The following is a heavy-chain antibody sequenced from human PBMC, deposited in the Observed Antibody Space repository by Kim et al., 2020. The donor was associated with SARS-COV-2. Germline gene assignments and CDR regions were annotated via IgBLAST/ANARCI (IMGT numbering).Heavy chain of an antibody. CDR2: T. D-gene: IGHD6-25*01. J-gene: IGHJ4*02. CDR3: ARAPANSFADY. V-gene: IGHV1-46*01. Sequence: TTYAQKFQGRVTMTRDTSTSTVYMELSSLGSEDTAVYYCARAPANSFADYWGQGTLVTVSS.